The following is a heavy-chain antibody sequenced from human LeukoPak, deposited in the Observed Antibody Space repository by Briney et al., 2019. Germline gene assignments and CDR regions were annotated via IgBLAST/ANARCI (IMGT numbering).Heavy chain of an antibody. CDR2: ISWNSGSI. CDR3: AKATLRLRFLEWLLDYFDY. CDR1: GFTFDDYA. D-gene: IGHD3-3*01. J-gene: IGHJ4*02. Sequence: GGSLRLSCAASGFTFDDYAMHWVRQAPGKGLEWVSGISWNSGSIGYADSVKGRFTISRDNSKNTLYLQMNSLRAEDTAVYYCAKATLRLRFLEWLLDYFDYWGQGTLVTVSS. V-gene: IGHV3-9*01.